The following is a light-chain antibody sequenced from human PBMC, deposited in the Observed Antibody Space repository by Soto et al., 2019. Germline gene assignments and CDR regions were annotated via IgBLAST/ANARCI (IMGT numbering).Light chain of an antibody. CDR3: AAWDDSLSTYWV. J-gene: IGLJ3*02. Sequence: QSVLTQPPSASGTPGQRVTISCAGSSSNLGGNYVYWYQQLPGTAPKLVIYRNNQRPSGVPDRFSGSKSGTSASLAISGLRSEDEADYYCAAWDDSLSTYWVFGGGTQLTVL. CDR2: RNN. V-gene: IGLV1-47*01. CDR1: SSNLGGNY.